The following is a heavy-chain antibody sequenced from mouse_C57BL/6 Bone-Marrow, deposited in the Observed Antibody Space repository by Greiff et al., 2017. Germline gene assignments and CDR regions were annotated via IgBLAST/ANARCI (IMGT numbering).Heavy chain of an antibody. V-gene: IGHV1-54*01. CDR1: GYAFTNYL. CDR3: AGGFAY. J-gene: IGHJ3*01. CDR2: INPGSGGT. Sequence: VQLQQSGAELVRPGTSVKVSCKASGYAFTNYLIEWVKQRPGQGLEWIGVINPGSGGTNYNEKFKGKATLTADKASSTAYMQLSSLTSEDSAVYFGAGGFAYWGQGTLVTVSA.